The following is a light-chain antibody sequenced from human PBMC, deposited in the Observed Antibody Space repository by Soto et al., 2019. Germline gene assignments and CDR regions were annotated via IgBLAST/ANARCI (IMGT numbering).Light chain of an antibody. J-gene: IGKJ5*01. CDR3: QQYDDLPIT. CDR2: DAS. Sequence: IQMNKSPASLSAEVGDTVSITCQASQDISHYLNWYQQKPGKALKLLIYDASNLHPGVPSRFRGSGSGTEFSFNITSLQPEDVATYYCQQYDDLPITFGQGTRLEIK. V-gene: IGKV1-33*01. CDR1: QDISHY.